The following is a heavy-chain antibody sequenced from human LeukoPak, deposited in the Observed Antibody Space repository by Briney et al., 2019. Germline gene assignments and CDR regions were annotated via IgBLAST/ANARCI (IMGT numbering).Heavy chain of an antibody. V-gene: IGHV3-15*01. CDR2: IKSKTDGGTA. J-gene: IGHJ4*02. CDR3: SWRLTTFDY. D-gene: IGHD1-14*01. Sequence: PGGSLRLSCVASGFTFTTYIMNWVRQAPGKGLEWVGRIKSKTDGGTADHAAPVKGRFTISRDDSKNTLYLQMNSLKTEDTAVYYCSWRLTTFDYWGQGTLVTVSP. CDR1: GFTFTTYI.